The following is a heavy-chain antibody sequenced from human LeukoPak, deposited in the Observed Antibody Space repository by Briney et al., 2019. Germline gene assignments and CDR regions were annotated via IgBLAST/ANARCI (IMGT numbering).Heavy chain of an antibody. CDR3: VRGAFRGYYMDV. CDR1: GFTFSSHW. V-gene: IGHV3-74*01. Sequence: GGSLRLSCAASGFTFSSHWMHWVRQAPGKGLVWVSRINTDGTTTNYADSVKGRFTISRDNAKNTPYLLMNSLRIEDTAVYYCVRGAFRGYYMDVWGKGTTVIVSS. CDR2: INTDGTTT. J-gene: IGHJ6*03. D-gene: IGHD3-16*01.